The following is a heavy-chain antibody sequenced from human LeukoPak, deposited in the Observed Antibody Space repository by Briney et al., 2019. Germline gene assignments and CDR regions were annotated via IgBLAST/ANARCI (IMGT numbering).Heavy chain of an antibody. CDR2: INWNGGST. CDR1: GFTFDDYG. D-gene: IGHD3-22*01. J-gene: IGHJ3*02. V-gene: IGHV3-20*04. Sequence: PGGSLRLSCAASGFTFDDYGMSSVRQAPGKGLEWVSGINWNGGSTGYADSVKGRFTISRDNAKDSLYLQMNSLRAEDTALYYCARSYDSTLLGAFDIWGQGTMVTVSS. CDR3: ARSYDSTLLGAFDI.